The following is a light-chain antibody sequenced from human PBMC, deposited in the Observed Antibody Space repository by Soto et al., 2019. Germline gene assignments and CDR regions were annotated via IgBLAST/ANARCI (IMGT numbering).Light chain of an antibody. J-gene: IGLJ1*01. Sequence: QSALTQPASVSGSPGQSITISCTGTSSDVGGYDYVSWYRLHPGKAPKLMVFEISNRPSGVSYRFSGSKSGNTASLTISGLQAEDEADYFCSSYSISTAYLFGTGTNVTVL. CDR1: SSDVGGYDY. V-gene: IGLV2-14*01. CDR3: SSYSISTAYL. CDR2: EIS.